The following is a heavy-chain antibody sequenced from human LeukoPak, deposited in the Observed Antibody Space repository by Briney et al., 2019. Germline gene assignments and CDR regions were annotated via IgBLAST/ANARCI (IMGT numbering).Heavy chain of an antibody. J-gene: IGHJ6*03. CDR3: ARDHGSMVRGVIGRSSDYYYHYYMDV. CDR2: ISGSSSDI. D-gene: IGHD3-10*01. V-gene: IGHV3-11*04. CDR1: GFSFSDSY. Sequence: GGSLRLSCVVSGFSFSDSYMTWIRQTPGKGLEWLAYISGSSSDIYYADSVKGRFTISRDNAKNSLFLQMNGLRPEDTAVYYCARDHGSMVRGVIGRSSDYYYHYYMDVWGKGTTVTVSS.